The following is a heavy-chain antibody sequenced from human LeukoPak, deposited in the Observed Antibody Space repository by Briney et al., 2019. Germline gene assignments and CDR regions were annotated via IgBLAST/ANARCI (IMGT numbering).Heavy chain of an antibody. V-gene: IGHV1-46*01. D-gene: IGHD3-22*01. CDR3: ARTDSSGYDQMDY. CDR1: GYTFTSYY. J-gene: IGHJ4*02. Sequence: ASVKVSCKASGYTFTSYYMHWVRQAPGQGLEWMGIINPSGGSTSYAQKFQGRVTMTRDTSTSTVYMELSIRRSEDTAVYYCARTDSSGYDQMDYWGQGTLVTVSS. CDR2: INPSGGST.